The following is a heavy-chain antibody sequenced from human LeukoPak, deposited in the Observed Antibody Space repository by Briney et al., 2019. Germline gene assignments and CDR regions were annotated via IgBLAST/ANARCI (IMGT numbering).Heavy chain of an antibody. V-gene: IGHV3-33*01. CDR2: IWYDGSNK. Sequence: PGRSLRLSCAASGFTFSSYGMHWVRQAPGKGLEWVAVIWYDGSNKYYADSVKGRFTISRDNSKNTLYLQMNSLRAGDTAVYYCARDNQWLTDAFDIWGQGTMVTVSS. D-gene: IGHD6-19*01. CDR3: ARDNQWLTDAFDI. CDR1: GFTFSSYG. J-gene: IGHJ3*02.